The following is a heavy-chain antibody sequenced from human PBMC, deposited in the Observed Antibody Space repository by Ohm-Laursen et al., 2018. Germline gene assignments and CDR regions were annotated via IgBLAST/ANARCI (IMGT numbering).Heavy chain of an antibody. CDR1: GFTFSSDW. Sequence: SPRLSCAASGFTFSSDWMHWVRQAPGEGLVWVSRIKGDGSETNYADSVKGRFTISRDNAKNTLYLQMNSLRGDDTAVYYCARAQRLVASANDYWGQGTLVTVSS. D-gene: IGHD5-12*01. J-gene: IGHJ4*02. V-gene: IGHV3-74*01. CDR3: ARAQRLVASANDY. CDR2: IKGDGSET.